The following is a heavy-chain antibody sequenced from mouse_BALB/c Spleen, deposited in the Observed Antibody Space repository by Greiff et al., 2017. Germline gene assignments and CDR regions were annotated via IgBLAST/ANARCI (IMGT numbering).Heavy chain of an antibody. CDR1: GYTFTSYW. Sequence: QVQLQQPGAELVKPGASVKLSCKASGYTFTSYWMHWVKQRPGQGLEWIGEINPSNGSTNYNEKFKSKATLTVDKSSSTAYMQLSSLTSEDSAVYYCARIRLRRDAMDYWGQGTAVTVSS. J-gene: IGHJ4*01. V-gene: IGHV1S81*02. CDR3: ARIRLRRDAMDY. CDR2: INPSNGST. D-gene: IGHD2-4*01.